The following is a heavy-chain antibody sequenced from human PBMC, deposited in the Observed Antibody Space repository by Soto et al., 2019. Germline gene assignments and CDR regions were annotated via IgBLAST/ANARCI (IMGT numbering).Heavy chain of an antibody. CDR1: GYSFMKYG. Sequence: ASVKVSCKGFGYSFMKYGINWVRQAPGQGLEWVGWISPYSGYTHSAQKFHGRLTLTTDTAASTAYMELRILRSADTALYYCAREASVLIPAAQPSRFDSWGQGTLVTVSS. V-gene: IGHV1-18*01. D-gene: IGHD2-2*01. J-gene: IGHJ4*02. CDR3: AREASVLIPAAQPSRFDS. CDR2: ISPYSGYT.